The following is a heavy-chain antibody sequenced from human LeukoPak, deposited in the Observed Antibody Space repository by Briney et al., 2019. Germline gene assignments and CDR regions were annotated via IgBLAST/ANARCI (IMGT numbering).Heavy chain of an antibody. CDR3: ARLGAAAAPFDY. J-gene: IGHJ4*02. D-gene: IGHD6-13*01. V-gene: IGHV3-23*01. Sequence: GGTLRLSCAASGFTFSNYGMSWVRQAPGKGLEWVSAISDSGAGTYYADSVKGRFTISRDNSKNTLYLQMNSLRAEDTAVYYCARLGAAAAPFDYWGQGTLVTVSS. CDR1: GFTFSNYG. CDR2: ISDSGAGT.